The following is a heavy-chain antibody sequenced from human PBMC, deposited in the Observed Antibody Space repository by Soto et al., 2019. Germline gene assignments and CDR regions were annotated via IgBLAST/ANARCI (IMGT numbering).Heavy chain of an antibody. V-gene: IGHV4-59*08. CDR2: IYWSGST. J-gene: IGHJ4*02. CDR1: GGSISSYY. Sequence: QVQLQESGPGLVKPSETLSLTCAVSGGSISSYYWSWIRQPPGKGLEWIGYIYWSGSTNYNPSLTSRVTISVDTSKYQFSLKLSSVTAADTAVYYCARVRDCSSTSCYWVDYWGQGTLVTVCS. CDR3: ARVRDCSSTSCYWVDY. D-gene: IGHD2-2*01.